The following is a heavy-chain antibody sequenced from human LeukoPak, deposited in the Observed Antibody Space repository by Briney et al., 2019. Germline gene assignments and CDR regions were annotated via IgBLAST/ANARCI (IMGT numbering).Heavy chain of an antibody. CDR2: INPSGGST. D-gene: IGHD5-24*01. CDR3: ARGLGVRGYNSKSMDV. Sequence: ASVKVSCKASGYTFTSYYMHWVRQAPGQGLEWMGIINPSGGSTSYAQKFQGRVTMTRDMSTSTVYMELSSLRSEDTAVYYCARGLGVRGYNSKSMDVWGKGTTVTVSS. CDR1: GYTFTSYY. J-gene: IGHJ6*03. V-gene: IGHV1-46*01.